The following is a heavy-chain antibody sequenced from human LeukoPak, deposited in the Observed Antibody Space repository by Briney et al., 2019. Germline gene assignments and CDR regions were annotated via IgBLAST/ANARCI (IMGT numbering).Heavy chain of an antibody. CDR2: ISYDGSNK. CDR1: GFTFSSYG. V-gene: IGHV3-30*03. Sequence: PGGSLRLSCAASGFTFSSYGMHWVRQAPGKGLEGVAVISYDGSNKYYADSVKGRFTISRDNSKNTLYLQMNSLRAEDTAIYYCARDQWLAYYYHGMDVWGQGTTVTVSS. D-gene: IGHD6-19*01. CDR3: ARDQWLAYYYHGMDV. J-gene: IGHJ6*02.